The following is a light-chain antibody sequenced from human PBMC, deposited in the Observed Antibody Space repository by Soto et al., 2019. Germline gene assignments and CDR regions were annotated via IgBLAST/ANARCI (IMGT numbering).Light chain of an antibody. CDR1: SSDVGGYNY. V-gene: IGLV2-14*01. Sequence: QSALTQPASVSGSPGQSITISCTGTSSDVGGYNYVSWYQQHPGKAPKLMIYEVSNRPSGVSARFSASKSGNTASLTISVLQAEDEADYYCNSRGGSRPYYVFGTGTKLTV. CDR2: EVS. CDR3: NSRGGSRPYYV. J-gene: IGLJ1*01.